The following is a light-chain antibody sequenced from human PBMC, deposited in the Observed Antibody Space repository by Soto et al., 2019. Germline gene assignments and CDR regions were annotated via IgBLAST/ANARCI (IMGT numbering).Light chain of an antibody. V-gene: IGKV1-5*01. Sequence: DIHMTQSPSTLSASLGDRVTITFRASQSISSWLAWYQQKPGKAPKLLIYDASSLESGVPSRFSGSGSGTDFTLTISSLQPEDFATYYCQQSYSTPRTFGQGTHWRL. CDR2: DAS. CDR3: QQSYSTPRT. CDR1: QSISSW. J-gene: IGKJ5*01.